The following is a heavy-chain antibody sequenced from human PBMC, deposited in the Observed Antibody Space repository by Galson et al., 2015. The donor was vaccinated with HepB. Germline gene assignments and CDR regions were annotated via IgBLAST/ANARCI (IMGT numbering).Heavy chain of an antibody. D-gene: IGHD5-24*01. J-gene: IGHJ4*02. CDR2: IFYSGST. V-gene: IGHV4-31*03. CDR3: ARGLYNYHEVDY. CDR1: GGSISSGDYY. Sequence: TLSLTCTVSGGSISSGDYYWSWIRQHPGKGLEWIGYIFYSGSTDYNPSLKSRLTISVDTTKNQFSLKLSSVTAADTAVYYCARGLYNYHEVDYWGQGTLVTVSS.